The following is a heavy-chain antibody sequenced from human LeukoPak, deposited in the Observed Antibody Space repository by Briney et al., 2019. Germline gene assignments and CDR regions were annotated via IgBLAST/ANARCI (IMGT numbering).Heavy chain of an antibody. D-gene: IGHD3-3*01. V-gene: IGHV3-15*01. J-gene: IGHJ6*03. CDR2: IKSKTDGGTT. Sequence: GGSLRLSCAASGFTFSNAWMSWVRQAPGKGLEWVGRIKSKTDGGTTDYAAPVKGRFTISRDNAQNSLYLQMNSLRAEDTAVYYCARDSSNDYNFWSGYYTNYMDVWGKGTTVTVSS. CDR1: GFTFSNAW. CDR3: ARDSSNDYNFWSGYYTNYMDV.